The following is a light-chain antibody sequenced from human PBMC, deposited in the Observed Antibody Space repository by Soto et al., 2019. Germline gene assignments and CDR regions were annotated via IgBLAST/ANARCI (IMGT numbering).Light chain of an antibody. CDR2: GAS. Sequence: EIVLTQSPGTLSLSPGERATLSCRASQSVTSSLLAWHQQQPGQAPRLRIHGASNSAPGIPDRFSDSGYGTDFTLTISRLEPEDFAVYYCQEYGSSQWTFGQWTKVEIK. CDR1: QSVTSSL. J-gene: IGKJ1*01. CDR3: QEYGSSQWT. V-gene: IGKV3-20*01.